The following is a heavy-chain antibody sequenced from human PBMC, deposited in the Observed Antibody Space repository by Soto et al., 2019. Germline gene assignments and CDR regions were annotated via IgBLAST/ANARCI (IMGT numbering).Heavy chain of an antibody. CDR1: GYTFSTYD. D-gene: IGHD3-10*01. Sequence: ASVKVSCKASGYTFSTYDISWVRQAPGQGLERMGWIRVYNGNTDYAQILQGRVTMTTDTSTSTAYMELRSLTSDDTAVYYCARHSGGSGDNHWGQGTLVTVSS. CDR2: IRVYNGNT. J-gene: IGHJ5*02. CDR3: ARHSGGSGDNH. V-gene: IGHV1-18*01.